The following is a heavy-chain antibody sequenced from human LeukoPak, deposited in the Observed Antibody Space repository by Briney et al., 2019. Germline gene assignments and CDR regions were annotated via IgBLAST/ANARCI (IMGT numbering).Heavy chain of an antibody. V-gene: IGHV4-39*07. CDR2: IYYSGST. Sequence: SETLSLTCTVSGGSISSSSYYWGWIRQPPGKGLEWIGSIYYSGSTYYNPSLKSRVTISVDTSKNQFSLKLSSVTAADTAVYYCARSGGYFNFDYWGQGTLVTVSS. CDR3: ARSGGYFNFDY. CDR1: GGSISSSSYY. D-gene: IGHD3-10*01. J-gene: IGHJ4*02.